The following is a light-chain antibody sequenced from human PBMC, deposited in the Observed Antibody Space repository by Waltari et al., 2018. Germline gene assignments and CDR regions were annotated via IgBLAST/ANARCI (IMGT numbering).Light chain of an antibody. V-gene: IGLV2-11*01. CDR1: TSDVGGYTY. CDR2: DVT. Sequence: SALPQPRSVSGSPGQSVTISCTGTTSDVGGYTYVSWYQHHPGKAPKLMIFDVTQRPSGVPDRFSGSKSANTVSLTISGLQAEDEADYYCCSFAGTYTWVFGGGTKVTVL. J-gene: IGLJ3*02. CDR3: CSFAGTYTWV.